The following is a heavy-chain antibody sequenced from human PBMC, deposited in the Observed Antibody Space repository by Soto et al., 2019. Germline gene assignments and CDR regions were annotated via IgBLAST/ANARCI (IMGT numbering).Heavy chain of an antibody. CDR2: MYSSGST. CDR3: VRGTDCATVGACHRYFDF. CDR1: GGAINSDYYY. Sequence: QVRLQESGPGLVKSSQTLSLTCSVSGGAINSDYYYWGWVRQPPGKGLEWIGYMYSSGSTYSNPSLKSPVAMSVDTSQNHFSMSLTSVTAADTAVYFCVRGTDCATVGACHRYFDFWGQGIPVTVSS. J-gene: IGHJ4*02. D-gene: IGHD2-15*01. V-gene: IGHV4-30-4*01.